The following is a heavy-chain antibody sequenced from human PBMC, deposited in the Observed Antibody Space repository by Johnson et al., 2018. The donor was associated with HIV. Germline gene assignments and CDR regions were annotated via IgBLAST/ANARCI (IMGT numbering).Heavy chain of an antibody. CDR1: GFTVSSNY. CDR2: ISYDGSNK. CDR3: ARTEMFTFGGVIVLGGAYDSGIIDAFDI. J-gene: IGHJ3*02. D-gene: IGHD3-16*02. V-gene: IGHV3-30-3*01. Sequence: QVQLVESGGGLVQPGGSLRLSCAASGFTVSSNYMSWVRQAPGKGLEWVAVISYDGSNKYYADSVKGRFTISRDHSKNTLYLQMNSLRAEDTVVYYCARTEMFTFGGVIVLGGAYDSGIIDAFDIWGQGTMVTVSS.